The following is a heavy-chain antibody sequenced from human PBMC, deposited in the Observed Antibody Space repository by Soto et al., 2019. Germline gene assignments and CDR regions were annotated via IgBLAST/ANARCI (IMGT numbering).Heavy chain of an antibody. Sequence: SETLSLTCTVSGGSISSSSYYWGWIRQPPGKGLEWIGSIYYSGSTYYNPSLKSRVTISVDTSKNQFSMKLSSVTAADTAVYYCARQVVGFLEWLLSVDYYYGMDVWGQGTTVTVSS. J-gene: IGHJ6*02. CDR3: ARQVVGFLEWLLSVDYYYGMDV. V-gene: IGHV4-39*01. CDR2: IYYSGST. D-gene: IGHD3-3*02. CDR1: GGSISSSSYY.